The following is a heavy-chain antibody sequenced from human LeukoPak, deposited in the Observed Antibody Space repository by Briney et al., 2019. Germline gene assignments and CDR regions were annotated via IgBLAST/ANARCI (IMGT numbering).Heavy chain of an antibody. Sequence: ASVKVSCKASGHTFTSYYMHWVRQAPGQGLEWMGIINPSGGSTSYAQKFQGRVTMTRDTSTSTVYMELSSLRSEDTAVYYCARAGRAIIAAAAFDYWGQGTLVTVSS. CDR1: GHTFTSYY. D-gene: IGHD6-13*01. V-gene: IGHV1-46*01. CDR3: ARAGRAIIAAAAFDY. CDR2: INPSGGST. J-gene: IGHJ4*02.